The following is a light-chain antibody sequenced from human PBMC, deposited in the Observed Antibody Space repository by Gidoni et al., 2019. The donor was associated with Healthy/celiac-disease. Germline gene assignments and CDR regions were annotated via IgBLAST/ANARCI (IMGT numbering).Light chain of an antibody. Sequence: DTVMSQTPDPLAVSLGERATINCKSSQSVLSSHNNQSYLAWYQQKPGQPPKLLIYWASTRESGVPDRFSGSGSGTDFTLTISSLQAEDVAVYYCQQYYITPLTFGGGTKVEIK. CDR2: WAS. J-gene: IGKJ4*01. CDR1: QSVLSSHNNQSY. V-gene: IGKV4-1*01. CDR3: QQYYITPLT.